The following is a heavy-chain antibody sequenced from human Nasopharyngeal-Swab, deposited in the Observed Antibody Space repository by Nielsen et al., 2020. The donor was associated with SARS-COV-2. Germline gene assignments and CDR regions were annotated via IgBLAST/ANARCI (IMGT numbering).Heavy chain of an antibody. D-gene: IGHD4-23*01. J-gene: IGHJ4*02. V-gene: IGHV3-7*01. Sequence: GESLKISCAASGFTFSSYWMSWVRQAPGKGLEWVANIKQDGSEKYYVDSVKGRFTISRDNAKNSLYLQMNSPRAEDTAVYYCARGSGGNSFRWVLGKTPAYYFDYWGQGTLVTVSS. CDR2: IKQDGSEK. CDR1: GFTFSSYW. CDR3: ARGSGGNSFRWVLGKTPAYYFDY.